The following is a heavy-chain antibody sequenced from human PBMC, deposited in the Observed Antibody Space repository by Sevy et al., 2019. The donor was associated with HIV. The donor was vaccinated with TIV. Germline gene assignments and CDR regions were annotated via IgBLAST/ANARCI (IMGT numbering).Heavy chain of an antibody. D-gene: IGHD6-13*01. CDR3: ARDGGYSIKWYPLY. CDR1: GFAFSSHA. V-gene: IGHV3-30-3*01. Sequence: GGSLRLSCAASGFAFSSHAMHWVRQALGKGLEWVAVISYEGTETFYAASVEGRFTISRDNSKSMLSLQINSLRPEDTAVYYCARDGGYSIKWYPLYWGHGTLVTVSS. J-gene: IGHJ4*01. CDR2: ISYEGTET.